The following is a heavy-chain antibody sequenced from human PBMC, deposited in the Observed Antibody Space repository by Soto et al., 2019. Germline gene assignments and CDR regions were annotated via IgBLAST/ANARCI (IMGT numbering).Heavy chain of an antibody. D-gene: IGHD6-13*01. CDR2: ISGSGGST. V-gene: IGHV3-23*01. Sequence: PGGSLRLSCAASGFTFSSYAMSWVRQAPGKGLEWVSAISGSGGSTYYADSVKGRFTISRDNSKNTLYLQMNSLRAEDTAVYHCAKPSSSWYVRWYFDYWGQGTLVTVSS. CDR1: GFTFSSYA. CDR3: AKPSSSWYVRWYFDY. J-gene: IGHJ4*02.